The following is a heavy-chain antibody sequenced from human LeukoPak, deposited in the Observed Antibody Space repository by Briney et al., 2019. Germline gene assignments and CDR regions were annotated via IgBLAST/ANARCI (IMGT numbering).Heavy chain of an antibody. CDR2: IYFSGNT. D-gene: IGHD3-22*01. V-gene: IGHV4-39*07. CDR3: ASLTPAINYFDTSGYYPEY. J-gene: IGHJ4*02. CDR1: GGSISLSYY. Sequence: SETLSLTCTVSGGSISLSYYWGWIRQPPGKGLEWIGSIYFSGNTNYNPSLKSRVTISLDTSKNQFSLKLRSVTAADTAVYYCASLTPAINYFDTSGYYPEYWGQGTLVTVPS.